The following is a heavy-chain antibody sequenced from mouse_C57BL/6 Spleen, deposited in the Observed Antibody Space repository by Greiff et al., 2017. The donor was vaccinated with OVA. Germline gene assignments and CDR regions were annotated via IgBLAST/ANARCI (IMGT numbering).Heavy chain of an antibody. CDR1: GFTFTDYY. Sequence: EVMLVESGGGLVQPGGSLSLSCAASGFTFTDYYMSWVRQPPGKALEWLGFIRHKANGYTTEYSASVPGRFTISRDNSQSILYLQMNALRAEDSATYYCARSFNWDVAWFAYWGQGTLVTVSA. D-gene: IGHD4-1*01. V-gene: IGHV7-3*01. J-gene: IGHJ3*01. CDR2: IRHKANGYTT. CDR3: ARSFNWDVAWFAY.